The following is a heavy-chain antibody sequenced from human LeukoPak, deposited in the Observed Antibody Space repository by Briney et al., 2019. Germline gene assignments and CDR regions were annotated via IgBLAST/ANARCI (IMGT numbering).Heavy chain of an antibody. CDR3: ARCQYCTSFTCPYYFDY. CDR2: MNPNSGNT. Sequence: ASVKVSCKPSAYTSTTYVINWWRQATGQGLEWMGWMNPNSGNTGYAQKFQGRVTMTRNTATSTAYMELSSLRSEDTAVYYCARCQYCTSFTCPYYFDYWGQGTLVTVSP. J-gene: IGHJ4*02. D-gene: IGHD2-8*01. CDR1: AYTSTTYV. V-gene: IGHV1-8*01.